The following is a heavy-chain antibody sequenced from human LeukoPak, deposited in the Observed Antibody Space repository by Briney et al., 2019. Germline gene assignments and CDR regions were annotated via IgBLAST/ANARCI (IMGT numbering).Heavy chain of an antibody. V-gene: IGHV1-69*06. J-gene: IGHJ4*02. D-gene: IGHD6-19*01. Sequence: RASVKVSCKASGGTFSSYAISWVRQAPGQGLEWMGGIIPIFGTANYAQKFQGRVTITADKSTSTAYMGLSSLRSEDTAVYYCARALGWLAYYFDYWGQGTLVTVSS. CDR3: ARALGWLAYYFDY. CDR2: IIPIFGTA. CDR1: GGTFSSYA.